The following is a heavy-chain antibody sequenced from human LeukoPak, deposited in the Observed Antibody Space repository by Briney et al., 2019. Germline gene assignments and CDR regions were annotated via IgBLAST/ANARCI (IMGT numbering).Heavy chain of an antibody. Sequence: PSETLSLTCNVSGGPISSSSYYWGWIRQPPGKGLEWIGIFYYSGSTYYNPSLKSRVTISVDTSKNQFSLKLSSVTAADTAVYYCARDNKNAPQGWAYYYYGMDVWGQGTTVTVSS. CDR2: FYYSGST. J-gene: IGHJ6*02. D-gene: IGHD1-26*01. CDR1: GGPISSSSYY. CDR3: ARDNKNAPQGWAYYYYGMDV. V-gene: IGHV4-39*02.